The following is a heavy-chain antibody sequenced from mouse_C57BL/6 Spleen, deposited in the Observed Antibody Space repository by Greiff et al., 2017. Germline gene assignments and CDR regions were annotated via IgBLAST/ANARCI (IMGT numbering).Heavy chain of an antibody. CDR1: GYTFTSYW. D-gene: IGHD2-4*01. V-gene: IGHV1-72*01. CDR2: IDPNSGGT. CDR3: ARADDYDYPFDY. Sequence: QVQLKQPGAELVKPGASVKLSCKASGYTFTSYWMHWVKQRPGRGLEWIGRIDPNSGGTKYNEKFKSKATLTVDKPSSTAYMQLSSLTSEDSAVYYCARADDYDYPFDYWGQGTTLTVSS. J-gene: IGHJ2*01.